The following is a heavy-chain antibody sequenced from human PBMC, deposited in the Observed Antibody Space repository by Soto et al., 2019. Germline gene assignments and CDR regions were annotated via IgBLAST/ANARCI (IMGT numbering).Heavy chain of an antibody. CDR1: GGSFSGYY. CDR3: ARRLSQRIVVVPAAMMINWFDP. J-gene: IGHJ5*02. V-gene: IGHV4-34*01. D-gene: IGHD2-2*01. CDR2: INHSGST. Sequence: SETLSLTCAVYGGSFSGYYWSWIRQPPGKGLEWIGEINHSGSTNYNPSLKSRVTISVDTSKNQFSLKLSSVTAADTAVYYCARRLSQRIVVVPAAMMINWFDPWGQGTLVTVSS.